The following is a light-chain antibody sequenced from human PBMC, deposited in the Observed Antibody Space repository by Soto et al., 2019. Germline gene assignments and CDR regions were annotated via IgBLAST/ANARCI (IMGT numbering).Light chain of an antibody. CDR2: GAS. Sequence: EIVLTQSPGTLALSPGEGATLSCRASQSVSKYLAWYQQKPGQAPRLLIYGASSRATGIPDSFSGSGSGTGFTLTISRLEPEDFAVYYCQQYGGSPQTFGQGTKVDIK. V-gene: IGKV3-20*01. CDR1: QSVSKY. J-gene: IGKJ1*01. CDR3: QQYGGSPQT.